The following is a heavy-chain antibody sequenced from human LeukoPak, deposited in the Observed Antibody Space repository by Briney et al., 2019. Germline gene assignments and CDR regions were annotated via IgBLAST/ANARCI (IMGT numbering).Heavy chain of an antibody. Sequence: PSETLSLTCIVSGDSISSYYWSWIRQPPGEGLEWIGYTSHSGSTNSNPSLKSRVTISVDTSKNQFSLTLKSVIAADTAVYYCARAGRNSRSCDYWGQGTLVTVSS. CDR1: GDSISSYY. J-gene: IGHJ4*02. D-gene: IGHD1-26*01. CDR2: TSHSGST. CDR3: ARAGRNSRSCDY. V-gene: IGHV4-59*01.